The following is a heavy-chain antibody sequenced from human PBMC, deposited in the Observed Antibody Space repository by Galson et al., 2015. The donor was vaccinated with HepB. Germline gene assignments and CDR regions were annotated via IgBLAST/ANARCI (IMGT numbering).Heavy chain of an antibody. V-gene: IGHV3-30*18. CDR3: AEDPGGSYHPFDY. D-gene: IGHD1-26*01. Sequence: SLRLSCAASGFTFSSYGMHWVRQAPGKGLEWVAVISYDGSNKYYADSVKGRFTISRDNSKNTLYLQMYSLRAEDTAVYYCAEDPGGSYHPFDYWGQGTLVTVSS. CDR1: GFTFSSYG. J-gene: IGHJ4*02. CDR2: ISYDGSNK.